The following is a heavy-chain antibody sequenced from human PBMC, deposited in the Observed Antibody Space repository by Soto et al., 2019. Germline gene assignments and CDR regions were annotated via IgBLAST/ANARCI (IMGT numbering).Heavy chain of an antibody. D-gene: IGHD3-10*01. CDR3: ARKGSKSGGYYGMDV. CDR1: GYTFTSYA. J-gene: IGHJ6*02. Sequence: QVPLVQSGAEVKKPGASVKVSCKASGYTFTSYAMHWVRQAPGQRLEWMGWINAGNGNTKYSQKFQGRVTITRDTSASTAYMELSSLRSEDTAVYYCARKGSKSGGYYGMDVWGQGTTVTVSS. CDR2: INAGNGNT. V-gene: IGHV1-3*01.